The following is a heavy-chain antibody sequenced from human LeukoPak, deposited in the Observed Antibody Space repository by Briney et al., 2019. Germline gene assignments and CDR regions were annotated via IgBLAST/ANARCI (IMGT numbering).Heavy chain of an antibody. D-gene: IGHD3-9*01. CDR3: ARSQPDWAAPGFDN. Sequence: SETLXLTCSVYGGSFSGYSWTWIRQPPGTGLEWIGESTERGRTRYNPSLKNRVSMSMDTSKNHFSLNLKSVAAADTAVYFCARSQPDWAAPGFDNWGPGTLVTVSS. CDR2: STERGRT. CDR1: GGSFSGYS. J-gene: IGHJ3*02. V-gene: IGHV4-34*01.